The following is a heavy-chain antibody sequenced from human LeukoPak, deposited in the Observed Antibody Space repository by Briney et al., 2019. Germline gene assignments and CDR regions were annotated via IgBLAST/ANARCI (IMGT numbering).Heavy chain of an antibody. V-gene: IGHV3-30*04. CDR2: ISYDGSNK. CDR3: VRDPNPRYCSSTSCYGWFDP. CDR1: GFMFSTYE. Sequence: GGSLRLSCAASGFMFSTYEMNWVRQAPGKGLEWVAVISYDGSNKYYADSVKGRFTISRDNSKNTLYLQMNSLRAEDTAVYYCVRDPNPRYCSSTSCYGWFDPWGQGTLVTVSS. D-gene: IGHD2-2*01. J-gene: IGHJ5*02.